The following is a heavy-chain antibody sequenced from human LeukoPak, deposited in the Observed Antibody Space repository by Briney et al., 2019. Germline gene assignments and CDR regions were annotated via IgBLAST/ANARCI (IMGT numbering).Heavy chain of an antibody. CDR3: ARGSRYMDV. J-gene: IGHJ6*03. CDR1: GYTFTTDY. Sequence: ASVKVSCKASGYTFTTDYMHWVRQPPAQGLEWMGIINTSGGRTTYAQKFQGRVSMTRDMSTSTVYMELSSLRAEDTAMYYCARGSRYMDVWGKGTTVTVSS. V-gene: IGHV1-46*01. CDR2: INTSGGRT.